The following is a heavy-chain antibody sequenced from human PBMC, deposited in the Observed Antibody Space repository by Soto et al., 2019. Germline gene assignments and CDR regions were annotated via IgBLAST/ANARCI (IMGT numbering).Heavy chain of an antibody. D-gene: IGHD3-16*02. Sequence: QLQLQESGPGLVKPSETLSLTCTVSGGSISSSSYYWGWIRQPPGKGLEWIGSIYYSGSTYYNPSLKSRVTISVDTSKNQFSLKLSSVNAADTAVYYCARRGIMNTFGGVIKYFDYWGQGTLVTVSS. CDR3: ARRGIMNTFGGVIKYFDY. CDR2: IYYSGST. V-gene: IGHV4-39*01. J-gene: IGHJ4*02. CDR1: GGSISSSSYY.